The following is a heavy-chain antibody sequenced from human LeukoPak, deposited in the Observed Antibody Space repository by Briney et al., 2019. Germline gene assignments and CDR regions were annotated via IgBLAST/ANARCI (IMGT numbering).Heavy chain of an antibody. Sequence: ASVKVSCKASGGTFSSYAISWARQAPGQGLEWMGWISPYNGNTNYAQKFQGRVTLTTDTSTSTAYMELRSLRSDDTAVYYCARGPHERSGYPDDWGQGTLVTVSS. CDR3: ARGPHERSGYPDD. CDR1: GGTFSSYA. J-gene: IGHJ4*02. V-gene: IGHV1-18*01. CDR2: ISPYNGNT. D-gene: IGHD3-22*01.